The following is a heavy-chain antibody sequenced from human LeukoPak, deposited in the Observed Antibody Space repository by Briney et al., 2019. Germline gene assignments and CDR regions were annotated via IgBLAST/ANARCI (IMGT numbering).Heavy chain of an antibody. CDR2: IKTDGSII. CDR3: ARDAIRGFNY. Sequence: GGSLRLSYAASGFTFSSYGIHWVRQAPGKGLVWVSHIKTDGSIIDYADPVKGRFTISRDNAKNTVYLQMHSLRAEDTAVYYCARDAIRGFNYWGQGILVSVSS. V-gene: IGHV3-74*01. J-gene: IGHJ4*02. CDR1: GFTFSSYG.